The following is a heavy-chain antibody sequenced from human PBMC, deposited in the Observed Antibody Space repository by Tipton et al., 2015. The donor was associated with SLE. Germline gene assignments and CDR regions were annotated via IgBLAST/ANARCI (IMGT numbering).Heavy chain of an antibody. CDR3: ARGHYYYGSGSYLNWFDP. D-gene: IGHD3-10*01. Sequence: LRLSCAASGFTFNNYEMNWVRQAPGKGLEWIGSIYYSGSTYYNPSLKSRVTISVDTSKNQFSLKLSSVTAADTAVYYCARGHYYYGSGSYLNWFDPWGQGTLVTVSS. J-gene: IGHJ5*02. CDR1: GFTFNNYE. V-gene: IGHV4-39*07. CDR2: IYYSGST.